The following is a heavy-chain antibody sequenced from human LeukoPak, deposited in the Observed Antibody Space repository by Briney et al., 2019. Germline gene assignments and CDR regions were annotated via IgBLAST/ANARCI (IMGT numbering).Heavy chain of an antibody. V-gene: IGHV4-39*01. Sequence: PSETLSLTCTVSGGSISSSSYYWGWIRQPPGTGLEWIGSIYYSGSTYYNPSLKSRVTISVDTSKNQFSLKLSSVTAADTAVYYCARHPVEGRADTANWFDPWGQGTLVTVSS. CDR3: ARHPVEGRADTANWFDP. CDR2: IYYSGST. D-gene: IGHD5-18*01. J-gene: IGHJ5*02. CDR1: GGSISSSSYY.